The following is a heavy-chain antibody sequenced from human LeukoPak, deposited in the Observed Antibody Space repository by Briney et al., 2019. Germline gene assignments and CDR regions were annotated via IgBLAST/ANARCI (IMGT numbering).Heavy chain of an antibody. CDR2: ISSSSSYI. CDR3: ARQGYSYGRSLDY. Sequence: GGSLRLSCAASGFTFSSYSMNWVRQAPGKGLEWVSSISSSSSYIYYADSVKGRFTISRDNAKNSLYLQMNSLRAEDTAVYYCARQGYSYGRSLDYWGQGTLVTVSS. CDR1: GFTFSSYS. J-gene: IGHJ4*02. V-gene: IGHV3-21*01. D-gene: IGHD5-18*01.